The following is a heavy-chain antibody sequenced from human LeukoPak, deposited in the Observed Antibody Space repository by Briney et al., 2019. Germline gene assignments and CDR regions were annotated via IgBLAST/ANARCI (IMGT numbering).Heavy chain of an antibody. Sequence: GGSLRLSCAASGFTFSNYAMSWVRQAPGKGLEWVSGISGSGGSTYYADSVKGHFTISRDNSKNTLYLQMNSLKAEDTAIYYCAKDLIAYIYGYAGRSNFDYWGQGTLVTVSS. D-gene: IGHD5-18*01. CDR3: AKDLIAYIYGYAGRSNFDY. CDR2: ISGSGGST. CDR1: GFTFSNYA. J-gene: IGHJ4*02. V-gene: IGHV3-23*01.